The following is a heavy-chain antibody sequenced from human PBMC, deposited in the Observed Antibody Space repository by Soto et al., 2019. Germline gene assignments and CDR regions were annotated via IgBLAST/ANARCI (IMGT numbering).Heavy chain of an antibody. CDR1: GGSVSSGSYY. V-gene: IGHV4-61*01. Sequence: PSETLSLTCTVSGGSVSSGSYYWSXXXQPPGKGLXWIGYIYYSGSTNYNPSLKSRVTISVDTSKNQFSLKLSSVTAADTAVYYCARVRPFYNWFDPWGQGTLVTVSS. J-gene: IGHJ5*02. D-gene: IGHD3-3*01. CDR3: ARVRPFYNWFDP. CDR2: IYYSGST.